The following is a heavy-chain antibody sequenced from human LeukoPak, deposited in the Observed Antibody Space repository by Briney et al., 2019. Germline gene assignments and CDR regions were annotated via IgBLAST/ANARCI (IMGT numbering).Heavy chain of an antibody. CDR1: GFTFTNAW. J-gene: IGHJ4*02. D-gene: IGHD2-21*01. CDR2: IKSKIDGGTT. Sequence: PGGSLRLSCTASGFTFTNAWMNWVRQAPGKGLEWVGRIKSKIDGGTTDYAAPVKGRFTISRDDSKSMMYLQMNSLKTEDTAVYYCITPLPYSAQGGQGTLVTVSS. V-gene: IGHV3-15*07. CDR3: ITPLPYSAQ.